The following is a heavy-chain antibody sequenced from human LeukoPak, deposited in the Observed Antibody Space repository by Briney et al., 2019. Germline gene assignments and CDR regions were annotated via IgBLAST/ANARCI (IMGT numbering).Heavy chain of an antibody. Sequence: GGSLRLSCAASGFPLSSYGMYWIRQTPDKGLQWVAYLRKDATYSNYADSVRGRFTISRDNSKNTLDLQMSSLRVEDTAVYYCDSGGPTWGSLDYWGQGTLVTVSS. V-gene: IGHV3-30*02. J-gene: IGHJ4*02. D-gene: IGHD3-16*01. CDR1: GFPLSSYG. CDR2: LRKDATYS. CDR3: DSGGPTWGSLDY.